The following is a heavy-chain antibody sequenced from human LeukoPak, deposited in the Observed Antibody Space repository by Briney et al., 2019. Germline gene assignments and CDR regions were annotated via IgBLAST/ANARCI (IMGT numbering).Heavy chain of an antibody. CDR1: GGSISSGSYY. Sequence: PSETLSLTCTVSGGSISSGSYYWGWIRQPPGKGLEWIASMYYSGTTFYSPSLKSRVTISVDTSTNQLSLKLGSVTAADTAVYSCARHPPRDGSAFDSWGQGTLVTVSS. CDR2: MYYSGTT. V-gene: IGHV4-39*01. J-gene: IGHJ4*02. CDR3: ARHPPRDGSAFDS.